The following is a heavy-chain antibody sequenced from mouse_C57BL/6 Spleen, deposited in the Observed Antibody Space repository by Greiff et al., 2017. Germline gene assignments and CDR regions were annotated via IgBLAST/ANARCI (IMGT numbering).Heavy chain of an antibody. CDR3: ASRYYGSSAWFAY. V-gene: IGHV3-8*01. CDR1: GFSITSDY. CDR2: ISYSGST. J-gene: IGHJ3*01. D-gene: IGHD1-1*01. Sequence: VQLQQSGPGLAKPSQTLSITCSVSGFSITSDYWHWIRQFPGNKLAYLGYISYSGSTYYNPSFKSRMSITRDTSKTQYFLQLNSVTTEDTATYYCASRYYGSSAWFAYWGQGTLVTVSA.